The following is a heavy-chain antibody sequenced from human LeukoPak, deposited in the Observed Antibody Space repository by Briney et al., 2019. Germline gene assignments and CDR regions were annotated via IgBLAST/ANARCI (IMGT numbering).Heavy chain of an antibody. D-gene: IGHD6-19*01. CDR3: AKDIASVGIAVAVFDY. V-gene: IGHV3-9*01. CDR2: ISWNSGSI. J-gene: IGHJ4*02. CDR1: GFTFDDYA. Sequence: PGGSLRLSCAASGFTFDDYAMHWVRQAPGKGLEWVSGISWNSGSIGYADSVKGRFTISRDNAKNSLYLQMNSLRAEDTALCYCAKDIASVGIAVAVFDYWGQGTLVTVSS.